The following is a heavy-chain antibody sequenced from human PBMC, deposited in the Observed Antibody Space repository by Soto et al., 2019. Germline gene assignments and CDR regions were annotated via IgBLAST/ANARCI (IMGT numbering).Heavy chain of an antibody. D-gene: IGHD1-26*01. CDR2: ISYDGSHK. Sequence: QEQLVESGGGVVQPGGSLRLSCTASGFTFSSYAIHWVRQAPGKGLEWVAVISYDGSHKDYPDAVKGRFTITRDNSKNTLYLKMNRIRAEDTAVYYCARDLGNREESDFRNMDVWGQGTMVTVSS. CDR1: GFTFSSYA. J-gene: IGHJ6*02. V-gene: IGHV3-30-3*01. CDR3: ARDLGNREESDFRNMDV.